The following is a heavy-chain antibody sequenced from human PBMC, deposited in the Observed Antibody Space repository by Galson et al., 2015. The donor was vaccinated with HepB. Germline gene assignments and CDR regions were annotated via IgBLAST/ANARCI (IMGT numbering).Heavy chain of an antibody. D-gene: IGHD5/OR15-5a*01. CDR3: AKEKRLYAPLFY. V-gene: IGHV3-30*02. CDR1: GFTFSSYG. CDR2: IRYDGSNK. Sequence: SLRLSCAASGFTFSSYGMHWVRQAPGKGLEWVAFIRYDGSNKYYADSVKGRFTISRDNSKNTLYLQMNSLRAEDTAVYYCAKEKRLYAPLFYWGQGTLVTVSS. J-gene: IGHJ4*02.